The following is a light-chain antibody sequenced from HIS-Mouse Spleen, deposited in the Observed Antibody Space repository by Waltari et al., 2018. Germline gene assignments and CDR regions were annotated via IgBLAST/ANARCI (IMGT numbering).Light chain of an antibody. CDR2: DVS. Sequence: QSALTQPASVSGSPGQSITISCTGTSSDVGGYNYVSWYQQHPGKAPNRMIYDVSNRPSGVSKRFSGSKSGNTASLTISGLQAEDEADYYCSSYTSSSTLVFGGGTKLTVL. CDR3: SSYTSSSTLV. J-gene: IGLJ2*01. V-gene: IGLV2-14*03. CDR1: SSDVGGYNY.